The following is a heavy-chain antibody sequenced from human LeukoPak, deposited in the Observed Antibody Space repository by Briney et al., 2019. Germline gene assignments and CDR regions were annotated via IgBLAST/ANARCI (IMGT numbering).Heavy chain of an antibody. D-gene: IGHD3-9*01. CDR2: INSRGSTI. J-gene: IGHJ6*03. CDR3: AKEGTYYDILTGYYEIYYYYMDV. V-gene: IGHV3-48*03. Sequence: GGSLRLSCAASGFTFSSYEMNWVRQAPGKGLEWVSFINSRGSTIYYVDSVKGRFTISRDNAKNSLYLQMNSLRAEDTAVYYCAKEGTYYDILTGYYEIYYYYMDVWGKGTTVTISS. CDR1: GFTFSSYE.